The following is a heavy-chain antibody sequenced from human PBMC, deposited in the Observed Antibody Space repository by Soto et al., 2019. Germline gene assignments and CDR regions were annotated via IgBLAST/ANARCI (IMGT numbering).Heavy chain of an antibody. D-gene: IGHD6-13*01. Sequence: VESQTISCKGSGYRFTRYWIGWVRQIPGKGLEWMGIIYPGDSDTRYSPSFQGQVTISADKSISTAYLQWSSLKASDTAMYYCARTSAAGKYYYGMDVWGQGTTVTVSS. CDR3: ARTSAAGKYYYGMDV. CDR1: GYRFTRYW. J-gene: IGHJ6*02. V-gene: IGHV5-51*01. CDR2: IYPGDSDT.